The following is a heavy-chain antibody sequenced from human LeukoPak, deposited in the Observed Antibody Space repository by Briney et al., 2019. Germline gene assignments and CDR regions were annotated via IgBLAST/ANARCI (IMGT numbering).Heavy chain of an antibody. Sequence: SETLSLTCTVSGGSISSSSYYWGWIRQPPGKWLEWIGSIYYSGSTYYNPSLKSRVTISVDTSKNQFSLKLSSVTAADTAVYYCARSPLAYFDYWGQGTLVTVSS. CDR3: ARSPLAYFDY. CDR1: GGSISSSSYY. J-gene: IGHJ4*02. V-gene: IGHV4-39*01. CDR2: IYYSGST.